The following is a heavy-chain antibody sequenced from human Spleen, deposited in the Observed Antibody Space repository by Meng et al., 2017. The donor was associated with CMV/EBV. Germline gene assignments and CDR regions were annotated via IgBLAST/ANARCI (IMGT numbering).Heavy chain of an antibody. CDR2: IKSKTDGGTT. CDR1: GFTFSNAW. D-gene: IGHD6-19*01. J-gene: IGHJ4*02. CDR3: TTVAAGDSSGFGY. V-gene: IGHV3-15*01. Sequence: GESLKISCAASGFTFSNAWMSWVRQAPGKGLEWVGRIKSKTDGGTTDYAAPVKGRFTVSRDDSKNTLYLQINSLKTEDTAVYYCTTVAAGDSSGFGYWGQGTLVTVSS.